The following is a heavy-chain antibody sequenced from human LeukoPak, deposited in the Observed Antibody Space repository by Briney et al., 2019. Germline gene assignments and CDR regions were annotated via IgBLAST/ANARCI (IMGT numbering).Heavy chain of an antibody. V-gene: IGHV1-58*01. D-gene: IGHD6-13*01. Sequence: GTSVKVSCKASGFTFTSSAVQWVRQARGQRLEWIGWIVVGSGNTNYAQKFQERVTITRDMSTSTAYMELSSLRSEDTAVYYCAALAAAAGTYFDYWGQGTLVTVSS. CDR2: IVVGSGNT. CDR1: GFTFTSSA. J-gene: IGHJ4*02. CDR3: AALAAAAGTYFDY.